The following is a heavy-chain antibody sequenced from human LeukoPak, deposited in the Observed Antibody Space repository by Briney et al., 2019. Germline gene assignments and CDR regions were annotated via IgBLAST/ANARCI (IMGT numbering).Heavy chain of an antibody. CDR3: ARPYCSGGSCYPEYFQH. CDR2: IYPGDSDT. J-gene: IGHJ1*01. V-gene: IGHV5-51*01. Sequence: GESLKISCKGSGYSFTSYWIGWVRQMPGKGLERMGIIYPGDSDTRYSPSFQGQVTISADKSISTAYLQWSSLKASDTAMYYCARPYCSGGSCYPEYFQHWGQGTLVTVSS. D-gene: IGHD2-15*01. CDR1: GYSFTSYW.